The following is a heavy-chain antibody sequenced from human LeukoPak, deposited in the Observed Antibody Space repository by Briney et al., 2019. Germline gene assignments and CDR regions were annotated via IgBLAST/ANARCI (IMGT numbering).Heavy chain of an antibody. CDR3: VKDWGFQYTSHYFGY. V-gene: IGHV3-9*01. D-gene: IGHD2-2*02. J-gene: IGHJ4*02. CDR1: GFTFHNYA. Sequence: GRSLRLSCAASGFTFHNYAMHWVRQAPGKGLEWVSGIGWNIGDIAYADSVKGRFTISRDNAENSLYLQMNSLRPEDTALYYRVKDWGFQYTSHYFGYWGQGTLVTVSS. CDR2: IGWNIGDI.